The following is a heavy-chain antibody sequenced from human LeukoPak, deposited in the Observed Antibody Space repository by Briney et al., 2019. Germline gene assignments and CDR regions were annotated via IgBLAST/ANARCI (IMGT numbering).Heavy chain of an antibody. CDR3: GQGGLPGAVVVRGAPPAY. Sequence: PGESLRLSCAGSGFTFSNHAMSWLRQAPGQGLEWVSAISGSGTSTYYAASVHGRSIVSRANAKNTLFWQMSSLRAEDTATYDWGQGGLPGAVVVRGAPPAYWGQGTLVTVSS. J-gene: IGHJ4*02. D-gene: IGHD2-15*01. CDR1: GFTFSNHA. CDR2: ISGSGTST. V-gene: IGHV3-23*01.